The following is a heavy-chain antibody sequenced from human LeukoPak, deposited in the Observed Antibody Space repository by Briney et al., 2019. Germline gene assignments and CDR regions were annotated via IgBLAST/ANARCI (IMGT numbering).Heavy chain of an antibody. D-gene: IGHD3-22*01. CDR1: GYTFTSYG. Sequence: ASVKVSCKASGYTFTSYGISWVRQAPGQGLEWMGWISAYNGNTNYAQKLQGRVTMTTDTSTSTAYMELMSLRSDDTAVYYSARDYDSSGYGFDAFDIWGQGTMVTVSS. CDR3: ARDYDSSGYGFDAFDI. J-gene: IGHJ3*02. CDR2: ISAYNGNT. V-gene: IGHV1-18*01.